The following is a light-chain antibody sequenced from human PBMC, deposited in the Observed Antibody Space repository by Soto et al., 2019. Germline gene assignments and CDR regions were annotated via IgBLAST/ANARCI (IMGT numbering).Light chain of an antibody. Sequence: QSALTQPPSASGSPGQSVTISCTGTGSDIGRYNYVSWYQQHPGKAPKLMLYEVTKPPSGVPDRFSGSKSGNTASLTVSELHAEDEADYYCSSYINGNPIIFGGGTKLTVL. CDR3: SSYINGNPII. V-gene: IGLV2-8*01. J-gene: IGLJ2*01. CDR1: GSDIGRYNY. CDR2: EVT.